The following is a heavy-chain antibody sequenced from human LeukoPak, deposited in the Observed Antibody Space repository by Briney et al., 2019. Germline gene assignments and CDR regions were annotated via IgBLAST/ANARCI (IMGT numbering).Heavy chain of an antibody. D-gene: IGHD1-26*01. Sequence: PGGSLRLSCAASGFTVSSNYMSWVRQAPGKGLEWVSVIYSGNSTYYADSVKGRFTISRDNSKNTLYLQMSSLIAEDTAVYYCATGIRNLTYGGQGTLVTVSS. J-gene: IGHJ4*02. CDR1: GFTVSSNY. CDR3: ATGIRNLTY. V-gene: IGHV3-53*01. CDR2: IYSGNST.